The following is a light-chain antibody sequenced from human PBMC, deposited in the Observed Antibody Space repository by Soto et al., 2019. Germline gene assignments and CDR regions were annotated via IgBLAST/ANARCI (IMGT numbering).Light chain of an antibody. CDR3: SSYTSGSTVI. J-gene: IGLJ2*01. V-gene: IGLV2-14*01. CDR1: RSDDGGYNY. CDR2: EVT. Sequence: QSALTQPASVSGSPGQSITISCTGTRSDDGGYNYVSWYQHHPGKAPKLLIYEVTNRPAEVSNRFSGSKSGITASLTISGLQSEDEADYYCSSYTSGSTVIFGGGTQLTVL.